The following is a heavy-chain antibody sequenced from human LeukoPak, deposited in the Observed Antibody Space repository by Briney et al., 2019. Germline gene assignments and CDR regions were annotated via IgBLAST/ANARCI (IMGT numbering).Heavy chain of an antibody. J-gene: IGHJ3*02. CDR3: ARDSGYNRGGAFDI. Sequence: GGSLRLSCAASGFTFSSYAMHWVRQAPGKGLEWVAYISSSRSIIYYADSVKGRFTISRDNAKNSLYLQMNSLRAEDTAVYYCARDSGYNRGGAFDIWGQGTMVTVSS. CDR1: GFTFSSYA. V-gene: IGHV3-48*01. CDR2: ISSSRSII. D-gene: IGHD1-1*01.